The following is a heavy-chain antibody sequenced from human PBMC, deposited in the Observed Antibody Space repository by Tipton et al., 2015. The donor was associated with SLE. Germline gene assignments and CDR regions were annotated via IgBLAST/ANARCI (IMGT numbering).Heavy chain of an antibody. CDR2: IRYDGSNK. Sequence: LRLSCAASGFTFSTYGMHWVRQAPGKGLEWVAFIRYDGSNKYYADSVKGRFTISRDNSKNTLYLQMNSLRAEDTAVYYCAKDAAAGRGEYYFDYWGQGTLVTVSS. CDR1: GFTFSTYG. CDR3: AKDAAAGRGEYYFDY. J-gene: IGHJ4*02. D-gene: IGHD6-13*01. V-gene: IGHV3-30*02.